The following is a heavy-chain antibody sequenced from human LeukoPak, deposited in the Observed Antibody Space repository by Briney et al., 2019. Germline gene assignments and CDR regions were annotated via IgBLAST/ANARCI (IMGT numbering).Heavy chain of an antibody. CDR1: GFTFSSYG. D-gene: IGHD6-19*01. CDR3: AREGVAGNDAFDI. J-gene: IGHJ3*02. CDR2: IRYDGSNK. Sequence: GGSLRLSCAASGFTFSSYGMHWVRQAPGKGLEWVAFIRYDGSNKYYADSVKGRFTISRDNSKNTLYLQMNSLRAEDTAVYYCAREGVAGNDAFDIWGQGTMVTVSS. V-gene: IGHV3-30*02.